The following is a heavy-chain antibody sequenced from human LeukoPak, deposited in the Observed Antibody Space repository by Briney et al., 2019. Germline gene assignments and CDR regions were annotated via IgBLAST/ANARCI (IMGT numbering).Heavy chain of an antibody. Sequence: GGSLRLSCAASGLTFSGSALHWVRQASGKGLEWVGRIRSTANGYATAYAASVKGRFTISRDDSKNTAYLQMDSLKTEDTAVYYCTGNYYGSGSYADFDYWGQGTLVTVSS. CDR2: IRSTANGYAT. CDR3: TGNYYGSGSYADFDY. CDR1: GLTFSGSA. D-gene: IGHD3-10*01. V-gene: IGHV3-73*01. J-gene: IGHJ4*02.